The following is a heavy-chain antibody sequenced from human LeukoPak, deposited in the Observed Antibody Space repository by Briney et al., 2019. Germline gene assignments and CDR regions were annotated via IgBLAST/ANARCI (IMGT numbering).Heavy chain of an antibody. CDR1: GFTFTNYA. V-gene: IGHV3-30-3*01. CDR3: ARGGSYYVSDLDY. D-gene: IGHD1-26*01. CDR2: ISYDENNK. Sequence: GGSPRLSCAASGFTFTNYAMYWVRQAPGKGLEWVAVISYDENNKYYADSVEGRFTISRDNSKNTLYLQMNSLRAEDTAVYYCARGGSYYVSDLDYWGQGTLATVPS. J-gene: IGHJ4*02.